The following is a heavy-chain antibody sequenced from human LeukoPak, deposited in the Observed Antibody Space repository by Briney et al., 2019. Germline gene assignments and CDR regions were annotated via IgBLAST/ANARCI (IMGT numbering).Heavy chain of an antibody. D-gene: IGHD3-10*01. CDR3: AMRGGSGELPM. CDR2: IKSEGSDT. Sequence: PGGSLRLSCAASGITLSSYWMDWVRQAPGKGLVWVSRIKSEGSDTAYADSVKGRFTISRDSAKNTLYLRMNSLRVEDTAVYYCAMRGGSGELPMWGQGTLVTVSS. V-gene: IGHV3-74*01. CDR1: GITLSSYW. J-gene: IGHJ4*02.